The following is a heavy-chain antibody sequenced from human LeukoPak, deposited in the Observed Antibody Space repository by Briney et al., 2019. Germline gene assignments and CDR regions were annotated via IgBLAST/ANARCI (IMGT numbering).Heavy chain of an antibody. J-gene: IGHJ3*01. CDR2: IWFSGSNQ. Sequence: GGSLRLSCAASGFTFSAYYMPWIRQAPGRGLEWMSFIWFSGSNQYYVDSVRGRFSISRDNSKNTLYLQMNTLRAEDTGVYYCARDRGSGDSFDLWGQGAMVTVSS. CDR1: GFTFSAYY. V-gene: IGHV3-33*01. CDR3: ARDRGSGDSFDL. D-gene: IGHD6-19*01.